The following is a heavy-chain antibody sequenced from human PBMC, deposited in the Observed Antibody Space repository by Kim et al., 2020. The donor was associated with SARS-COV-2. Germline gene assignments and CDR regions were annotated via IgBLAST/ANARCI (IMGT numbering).Heavy chain of an antibody. CDR2: IYYSGST. V-gene: IGHV4-59*13. CDR3: ARSGRSAFRNYYYYGMDV. Sequence: SETLSLTCTVSGGSISSYYWSWIRQPPGKGLEWIGYIYYSGSTNYNPSLKSRVTISLDTSKNQFSLKLSSVTAADTAVYYCARSGRSAFRNYYYYGMDVWGQGTTVTVSS. D-gene: IGHD1-26*01. J-gene: IGHJ6*02. CDR1: GGSISSYY.